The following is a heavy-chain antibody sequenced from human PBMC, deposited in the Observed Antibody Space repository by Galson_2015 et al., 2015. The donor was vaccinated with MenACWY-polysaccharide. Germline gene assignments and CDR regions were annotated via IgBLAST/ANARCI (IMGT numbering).Heavy chain of an antibody. CDR2: ISDSGDST. V-gene: IGHV3-23*01. Sequence: SLRLSCAVSGFTFSSNAMTWVRQAPGKGLEWVSAISDSGDSTYYADSVKGRFTISRDNSKNTLYLHMNSLRAEDTAVYYCAKLFSYCSSTSCYDYWGQGTLVTVSS. D-gene: IGHD2-2*01. CDR1: GFTFSSNA. J-gene: IGHJ4*02. CDR3: AKLFSYCSSTSCYDY.